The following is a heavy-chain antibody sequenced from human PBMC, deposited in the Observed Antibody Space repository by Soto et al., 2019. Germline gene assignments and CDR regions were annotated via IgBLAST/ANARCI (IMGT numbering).Heavy chain of an antibody. CDR1: GFTFNIYA. J-gene: IGHJ1*01. CDR3: AEGVPCIAGARTRYIHY. D-gene: IGHD6-19*01. V-gene: IGHV3-23*01. Sequence: GGSLRLSCAASGFTFNIYAMSWVRQAPGKGLEWVSAISGSGGGTYYADSVEGRFTISRDNSNNTLYLQMSSLRAEDTAVYYCAEGVPCIAGARTRYIHYWGQGPLVTVSS. CDR2: ISGSGGGT.